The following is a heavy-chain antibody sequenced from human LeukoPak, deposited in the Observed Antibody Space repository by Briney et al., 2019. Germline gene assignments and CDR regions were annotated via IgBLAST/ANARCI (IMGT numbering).Heavy chain of an antibody. Sequence: PGGSLRLSCAASGFTFSSYSMNWVRQAPGKGLEWVSYISSSSSTIYYADSVKGRFTISRDNAKNSLYLQMNSLRAEDTAVYYCARASNSPFDYWGQGTLVTVSS. CDR3: ARASNSPFDY. D-gene: IGHD2-21*01. V-gene: IGHV3-48*04. J-gene: IGHJ4*02. CDR1: GFTFSSYS. CDR2: ISSSSSTI.